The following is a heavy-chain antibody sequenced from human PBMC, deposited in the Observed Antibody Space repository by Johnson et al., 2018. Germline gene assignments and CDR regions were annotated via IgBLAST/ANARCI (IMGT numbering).Heavy chain of an antibody. CDR1: GGSFSIYY. Sequence: VQLQESGPGLVQPSETLSLTCTVSGGSFSIYYWSWIRQSPGKGLEWIGYIYSGGNTNYNPSLKSRATIPADGSKNQSSLNLNDVTAADAAMYYCASHPPLSWGQGILVTVSS. J-gene: IGHJ5*02. V-gene: IGHV4-59*01. CDR3: ASHPPLS. CDR2: IYSGGNT.